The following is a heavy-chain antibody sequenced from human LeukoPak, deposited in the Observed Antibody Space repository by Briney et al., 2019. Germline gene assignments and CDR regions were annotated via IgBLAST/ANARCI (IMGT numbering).Heavy chain of an antibody. CDR3: ARGPRSFDY. CDR2: ISYDGSNK. J-gene: IGHJ4*02. CDR1: GFTFSSYA. Sequence: SGGSLRLSCAASGFTFSSYAMHWVRQAPGKGLEWVAVISYDGSNKYYADSVKGRFTISRDNSKNTLYLQMNSLRAEDTAVYYCARGPRSFDYWGQGTLVTVSS. V-gene: IGHV3-30-3*01.